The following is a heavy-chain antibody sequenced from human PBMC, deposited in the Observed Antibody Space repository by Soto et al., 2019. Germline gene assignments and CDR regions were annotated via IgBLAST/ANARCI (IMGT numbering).Heavy chain of an antibody. CDR3: ARDRRSERGTWFGP. D-gene: IGHD1-1*01. CDR2: IWYDGSNK. Sequence: GGSLRLSCAASGFKFNIYGMHWVRQAPGKGLEWLAEIWYDGSNKYHADSVKGRFTISRDNSKDILYLQMNSLRAEDTALYYRARDRRSERGTWFGPWGQGIPVTVSS. V-gene: IGHV3-33*04. J-gene: IGHJ5*02. CDR1: GFKFNIYG.